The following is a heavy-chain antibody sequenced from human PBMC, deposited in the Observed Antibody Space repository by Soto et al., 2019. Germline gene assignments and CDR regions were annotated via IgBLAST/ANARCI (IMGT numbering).Heavy chain of an antibody. D-gene: IGHD4-4*01. J-gene: IGHJ4*02. CDR2: MNPNSGNT. Sequence: QLQLGQPGAEVKKPGASVKVSCKASGYTFTSYDINWVQHPTGQRLEWMGWMNPNSGNTGYAAKFKGRVTMTRNTSISTAYMELSSLRSEDTAVYYCARIDIRRGITVTTGDYWGQGTLVTVSS. V-gene: IGHV1-8*01. CDR3: ARIDIRRGITVTTGDY. CDR1: GYTFTSYD.